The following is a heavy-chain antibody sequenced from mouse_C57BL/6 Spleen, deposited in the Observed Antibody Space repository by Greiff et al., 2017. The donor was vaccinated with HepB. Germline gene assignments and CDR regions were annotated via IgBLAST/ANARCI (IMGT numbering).Heavy chain of an antibody. D-gene: IGHD1-1*01. CDR2: ISSGSSTI. J-gene: IGHJ2*01. CDR3: ARPATTVAPYYFDY. Sequence: EVQGVESGGGLVKPGGSLKLSCAASGFTFSDYGMHWVRQAPEKGLEWVAYISSGSSTIYYADTVKGRFTISRDNAKNTLFLQMTSLRSEDTAMYYCARPATTVAPYYFDYWGQGTTLTVSS. V-gene: IGHV5-17*01. CDR1: GFTFSDYG.